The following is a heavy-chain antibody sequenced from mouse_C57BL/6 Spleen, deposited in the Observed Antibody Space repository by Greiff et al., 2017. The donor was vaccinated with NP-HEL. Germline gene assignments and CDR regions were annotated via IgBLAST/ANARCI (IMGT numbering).Heavy chain of an antibody. D-gene: IGHD1-1*01. CDR2: IYPRDGRT. CDR3: ARGTTVVAPYAMDY. Sequence: QVQLQQSGPELVKPGASVKLSCKASGYTFTSYDINWVKQRPGQGLEWIGWIYPRDGRTKYNEKFKGKATLTVDTSSSTAYMELHSLTSEDSAVYFGARGTTVVAPYAMDYWGQGTSVTVSS. J-gene: IGHJ4*01. V-gene: IGHV1-85*01. CDR1: GYTFTSYD.